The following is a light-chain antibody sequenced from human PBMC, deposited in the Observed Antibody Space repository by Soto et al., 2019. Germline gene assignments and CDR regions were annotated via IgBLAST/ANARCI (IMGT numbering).Light chain of an antibody. V-gene: IGKV1-33*01. CDR1: QDISNY. J-gene: IGKJ1*01. CDR2: DAS. Sequence: HVSQSKYCLSAAVGESVTIACQASQDISNYLNWYQQKPGKAPKLLIYDASNLETGVPSRFSGSGSGTDFTFTISSLQPEDIATYYCQQYDNLPRTFGQGTKV. CDR3: QQYDNLPRT.